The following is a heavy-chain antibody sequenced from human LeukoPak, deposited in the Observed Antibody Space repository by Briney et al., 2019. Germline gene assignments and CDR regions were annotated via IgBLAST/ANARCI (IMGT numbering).Heavy chain of an antibody. V-gene: IGHV3-9*01. CDR3: AKDNRRHYTSGPNPDSLH. CDR2: ISWNSGTI. J-gene: IGHJ4*02. D-gene: IGHD6-19*01. CDR1: GFTFDNYA. Sequence: GGSLRLSCTASGFTFDNYAMIWVRQASGKGLEWVSGISWNSGTIDYADSVRGRFTISRDNAKNSLYLQMDSLRVEDTAFYYCAKDNRRHYTSGPNPDSLHWGQGALVTVSS.